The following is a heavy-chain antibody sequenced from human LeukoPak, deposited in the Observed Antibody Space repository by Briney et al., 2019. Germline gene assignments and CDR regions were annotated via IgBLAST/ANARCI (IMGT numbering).Heavy chain of an antibody. Sequence: PGGSLRLSCAASGFTVSSYWMSWVRQAPGKGLEWVSFIYSGGSTYYADSVKGRFTISRGNSKNTLYLQMSGLRAEDTAVYYCARATRYDSSVYYFDYWGQGTLVTVSS. CDR3: ARATRYDSSVYYFDY. CDR1: GFTVSSYW. V-gene: IGHV3-53*01. D-gene: IGHD3-22*01. J-gene: IGHJ4*02. CDR2: IYSGGST.